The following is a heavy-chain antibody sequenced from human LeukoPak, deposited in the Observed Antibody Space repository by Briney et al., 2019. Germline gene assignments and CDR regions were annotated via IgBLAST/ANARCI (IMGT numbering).Heavy chain of an antibody. CDR1: GFTFSSYS. CDR2: ISSSSSTI. Sequence: GGSLRLSCAASGFTFSSYSMNWVRQAPGKGLEWVSYISSSSSTIYYADSVKGRFTISRDNAKNSLYLQMSSLRAEDTAVYYCARAPNHVDIVVVPPLDVWGKGTTVTVSS. CDR3: ARAPNHVDIVVVPPLDV. V-gene: IGHV3-48*04. J-gene: IGHJ6*04. D-gene: IGHD2-2*01.